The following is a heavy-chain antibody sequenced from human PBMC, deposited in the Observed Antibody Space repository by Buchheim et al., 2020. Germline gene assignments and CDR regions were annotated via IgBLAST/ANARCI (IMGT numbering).Heavy chain of an antibody. V-gene: IGHV3-66*02. CDR1: GFTVSSNY. CDR3: ASSSGLYIAY. CDR2: IYSGGTI. D-gene: IGHD3-22*01. J-gene: IGHJ4*02. Sequence: EVQLVESGGDLVQPGGSLRLSCAASGFTVSSNYMSWVRQAPGKGLEWGSVIYSGGTIYSADSVKGRFPISRDRYKNTVSVQMSSLRPEDTAVYYCASSSGLYIAYWGQGTL.